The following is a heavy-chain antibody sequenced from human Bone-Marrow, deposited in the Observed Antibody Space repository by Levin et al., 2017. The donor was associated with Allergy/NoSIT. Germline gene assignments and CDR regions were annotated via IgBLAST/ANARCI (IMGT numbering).Heavy chain of an antibody. CDR1: GYTFTNYY. V-gene: IGHV1-2*02. D-gene: IGHD2-2*01. CDR3: ARISKEYQMLSPFDY. Sequence: GESLKISCKASGYTFTNYYMNWVRQAPGQGLEWMGWINPNSGGTYYAEKFQGRVTMTRYTSISTAYMELGRLRSYDTAVYYGARISKEYQMLSPFDYWGQGTLVTVSS. CDR2: INPNSGGT. J-gene: IGHJ4*02.